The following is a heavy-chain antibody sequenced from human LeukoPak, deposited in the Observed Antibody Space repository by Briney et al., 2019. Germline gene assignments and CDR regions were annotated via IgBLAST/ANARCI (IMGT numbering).Heavy chain of an antibody. J-gene: IGHJ4*02. CDR1: GFTFSSYS. Sequence: GGSLRLSCAASGFTFSSYSMNWVRQAPGKGLEWVSSISSSSSYIYYADSVKGRFTISRDNAKNSLYLQMNSLRAEDTAVYYCARAYYDILTGYYRHYFDYWGQGTLVTVSS. CDR2: ISSSSSYI. CDR3: ARAYYDILTGYYRHYFDY. D-gene: IGHD3-9*01. V-gene: IGHV3-21*01.